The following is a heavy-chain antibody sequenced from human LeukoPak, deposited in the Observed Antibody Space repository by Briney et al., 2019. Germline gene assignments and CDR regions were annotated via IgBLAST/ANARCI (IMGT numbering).Heavy chain of an antibody. J-gene: IGHJ4*02. CDR3: ARTRQQWQVLDY. CDR1: GFSFGSFG. Sequence: GRSLRLSCAAPGFSFGSFGIHWVRQAPGKGLEWVAVISHEGSFQSYAESVKGRFTISRDNSKNMVFLQMNSLTSEDTAVYYCARTRQQWQVLDYWGQGTLVTVSS. CDR2: ISHEGSFQ. D-gene: IGHD6-19*01. V-gene: IGHV3-30*03.